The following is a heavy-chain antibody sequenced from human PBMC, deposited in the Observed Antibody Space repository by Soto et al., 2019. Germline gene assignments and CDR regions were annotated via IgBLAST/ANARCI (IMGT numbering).Heavy chain of an antibody. CDR3: ARALHYYDSSGYRIGAFDI. CDR2: IIPIFGTA. J-gene: IGHJ3*02. V-gene: IGHV1-69*12. CDR1: GGTFSSYA. D-gene: IGHD3-22*01. Sequence: QVQLVQSGAEVKKPGSSVKVSCKASGGTFSSYAISWVRQAPGQGLEWMGGIIPIFGTANYAQKFQGRVTITADESTSTAYMELSSLRFEDTAVYYCARALHYYDSSGYRIGAFDIWGQGTMVTVSS.